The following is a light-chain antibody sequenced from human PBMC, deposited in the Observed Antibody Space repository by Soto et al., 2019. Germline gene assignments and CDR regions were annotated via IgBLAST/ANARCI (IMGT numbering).Light chain of an antibody. CDR2: GAS. V-gene: IGKV3-20*01. CDR1: HSISNY. CDR3: QQYGYSPIT. J-gene: IGKJ5*01. Sequence: VVPPSPASLSLASAATPTLSPRASHSISNYLAWYQQKPGQAPRLLIYGASSRATGIPDKFSGSGSGTDFTLTINGLEPEDFAVYYCQQYGYSPITFGQGTRLEI.